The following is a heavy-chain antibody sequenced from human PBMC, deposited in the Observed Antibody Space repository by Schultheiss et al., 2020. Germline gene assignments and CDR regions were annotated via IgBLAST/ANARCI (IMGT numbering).Heavy chain of an antibody. D-gene: IGHD3-16*01. CDR1: GFTFTTNW. CDR2: INSDGSST. J-gene: IGHJ4*02. Sequence: GGSLRLSCAASGFTFTTNWMHWVRQAPGKGLVWVSRINSDGSSTSYADSVKGRFTISRDNSKNTLYLQMNSLRAEDTAVYYCARDPSFGAMDYWGQGTLVTVSS. V-gene: IGHV3-74*01. CDR3: ARDPSFGAMDY.